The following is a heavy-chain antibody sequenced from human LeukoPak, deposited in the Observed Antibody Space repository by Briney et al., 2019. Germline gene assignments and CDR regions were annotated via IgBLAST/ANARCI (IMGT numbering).Heavy chain of an antibody. J-gene: IGHJ4*02. D-gene: IGHD3-16*01. V-gene: IGHV3-7*01. CDR2: IKQDGSEK. CDR1: GFTFSSYW. Sequence: GGSLRLSCAPSGFTFSSYWMSWVRQAPGKGREGVANIKQDGSEKYYVDSVKGRFTISRDNAKNSLYLQMNSLRAEDTAVYYCARDQGYWGSYYDYWGQGTLITVSS. CDR3: ARDQGYWGSYYDY.